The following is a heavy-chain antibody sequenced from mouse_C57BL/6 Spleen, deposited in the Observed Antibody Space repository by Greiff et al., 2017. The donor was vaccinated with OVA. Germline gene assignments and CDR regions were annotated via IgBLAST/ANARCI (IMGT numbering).Heavy chain of an antibody. V-gene: IGHV1-62-2*01. D-gene: IGHD1-1*01. CDR1: GYTFTEYT. CDR3: ARHEDYYGSDYWYFDV. CDR2: FYPGSGSI. Sequence: QVQLKQSGAELVKPGASVKLSCKASGYTFTEYTIHWVKQRSGQGLEWIGWFYPGSGSIKYNEKFKDKATLTADKSSSTVYIELSRLTSEDSAVYFCARHEDYYGSDYWYFDVWGTGTTVTVSS. J-gene: IGHJ1*03.